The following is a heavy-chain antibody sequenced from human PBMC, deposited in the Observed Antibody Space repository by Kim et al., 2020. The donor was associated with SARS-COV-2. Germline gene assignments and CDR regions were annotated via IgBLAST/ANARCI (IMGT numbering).Heavy chain of an antibody. J-gene: IGHJ4*02. Sequence: ADSGRGRFTISRDNAKSSLYLQMNSLRAEDTAVYYCERDQYSSSSGEEFDYWGQGTLVTVSS. V-gene: IGHV3-21*01. CDR3: ERDQYSSSSGEEFDY. D-gene: IGHD6-6*01.